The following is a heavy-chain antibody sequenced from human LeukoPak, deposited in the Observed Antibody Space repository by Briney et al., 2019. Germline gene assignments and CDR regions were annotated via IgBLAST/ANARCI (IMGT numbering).Heavy chain of an antibody. J-gene: IGHJ4*02. D-gene: IGHD4-17*01. CDR2: INPSGGST. V-gene: IGHV1-46*03. CDR1: GYTFTSYY. Sequence: ASVKVSCKASGYTFTSYYMHWVRQAPGQGLEWMGIINPSGGSTSYAQKFQGRVTMTRDTSTSTVYMELSSLRSEDTAVYYCARGYDYGDPNYYDTLYYFDYWGQGTLVTVSS. CDR3: ARGYDYGDPNYYDTLYYFDY.